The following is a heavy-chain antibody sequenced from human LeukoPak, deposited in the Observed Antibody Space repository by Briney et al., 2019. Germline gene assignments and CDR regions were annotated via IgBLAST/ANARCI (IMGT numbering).Heavy chain of an antibody. V-gene: IGHV4-34*01. CDR1: GGSFSGYY. CDR3: ARDKGTITMVRGVIITPTSDYYYMDV. Sequence: ASETLSLACAVYGGSFSGYYWSWIRQPPGKGLEWIGEINHSGSTNYNPSLKSRVTISVDTSKNQFSLKLSSVTAADTAVYYCARDKGTITMVRGVIITPTSDYYYMDVWGKGTTVTISS. CDR2: INHSGST. D-gene: IGHD3-10*01. J-gene: IGHJ6*03.